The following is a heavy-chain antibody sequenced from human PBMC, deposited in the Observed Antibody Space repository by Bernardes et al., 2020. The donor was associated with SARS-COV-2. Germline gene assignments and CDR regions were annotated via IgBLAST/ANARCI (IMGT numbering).Heavy chain of an antibody. CDR3: AREAYQLLLGYYYYGMDV. V-gene: IGHV3-33*01. Sequence: GSLRLSCAASGFTFSSYGMHWVRQAPGKGLEWVAVIWYDGSNKYYADSVKGRFTISRDNSKNTLYLQMNSLRAEDTAVYYCAREAYQLLLGYYYYGMDVWGQGTTVTVSS. CDR2: IWYDGSNK. CDR1: GFTFSSYG. D-gene: IGHD2-2*01. J-gene: IGHJ6*02.